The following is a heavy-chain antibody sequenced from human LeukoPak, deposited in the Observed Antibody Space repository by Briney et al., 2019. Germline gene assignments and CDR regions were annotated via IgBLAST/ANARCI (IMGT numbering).Heavy chain of an antibody. D-gene: IGHD3-3*01. CDR1: GFTFSGYA. J-gene: IGHJ5*02. CDR2: ISGSGGST. CDR3: AKEKESGLKYNWFDP. V-gene: IGHV3-23*01. Sequence: GGSLRLSCAASGFTFSGYAMSWVRQAPGKGLEWVSAISGSGGSTYYADSVKGRFTISRDNSKNTLYLQMNSLRAEDTAVYYCAKEKESGLKYNWFDPWGQGTLVTVSS.